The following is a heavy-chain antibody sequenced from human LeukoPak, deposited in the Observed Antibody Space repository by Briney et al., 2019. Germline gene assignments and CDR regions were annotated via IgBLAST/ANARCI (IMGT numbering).Heavy chain of an antibody. CDR3: ARDRTSSVGYYDYVWGSYSAYYFDY. V-gene: IGHV3-20*04. D-gene: IGHD3-16*01. J-gene: IGHJ4*02. CDR1: GFTFDDYG. Sequence: GGSLRLSCATSGFTFDDYGMSWVRQAPGKGLEWVAGINWNGGRTGHADSVKGRFTISRDNAKNSLYLQINSLRAEDTALYYCARDRTSSVGYYDYVWGSYSAYYFDYWGQGTLVTVSS. CDR2: INWNGGRT.